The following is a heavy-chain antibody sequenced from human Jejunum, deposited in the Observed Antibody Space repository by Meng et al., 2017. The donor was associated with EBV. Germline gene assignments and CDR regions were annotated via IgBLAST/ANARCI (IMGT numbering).Heavy chain of an antibody. J-gene: IGHJ5*02. V-gene: IGHV1-2*06. D-gene: IGHD3-10*01. CDR3: ARIRYGTGTDWFDP. CDR2: INCNNGDT. CDR1: GYRFTTYF. Sequence: HARLVQSGTEVKKPWASVRVSCKASGYRFTTYFIHWVRQAPGQGLEWMGRINCNNGDTDYAQKFQDRVTMTRDTSITTAYMDLTGLTSNDTAFYYCARIRYGTGTDWFDPWGQGTLVTVSS.